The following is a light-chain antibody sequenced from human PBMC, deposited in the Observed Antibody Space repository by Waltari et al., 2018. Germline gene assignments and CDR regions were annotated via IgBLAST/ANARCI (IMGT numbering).Light chain of an antibody. Sequence: QSVLTQPPSVSAAPGQRVTISCSGGRSHIWHNSVTRYRQFPGTAPKLLIYEDTERPSGIPGRFSGSKSGTSATLDITGLQAGDEADYYCGTWDSSLSGAVFGGGTHLTVL. CDR2: EDT. J-gene: IGLJ7*01. CDR3: GTWDSSLSGAV. V-gene: IGLV1-51*02. CDR1: RSHIWHNS.